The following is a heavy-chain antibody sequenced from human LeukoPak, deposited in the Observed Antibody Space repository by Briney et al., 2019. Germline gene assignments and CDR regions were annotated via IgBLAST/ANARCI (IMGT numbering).Heavy chain of an antibody. J-gene: IGHJ4*02. V-gene: IGHV4-59*01. D-gene: IGHD5-18*01. Sequence: SETLSLTCTVSGGSIRSYYWSWVRQPPGKGLEWIGYFYNTGTTNYNPSLKSRVTISVDTSNNQFSLKLSSVTAADTAVYYCARVAKDGYSYGYVDYWGQGTLVTVSS. CDR1: GGSIRSYY. CDR3: ARVAKDGYSYGYVDY. CDR2: FYNTGTT.